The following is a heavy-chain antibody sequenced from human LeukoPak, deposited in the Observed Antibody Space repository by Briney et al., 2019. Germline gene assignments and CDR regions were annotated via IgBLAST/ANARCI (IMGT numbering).Heavy chain of an antibody. V-gene: IGHV1-46*01. CDR1: GYTFTSYY. CDR3: ARDPTPRSGSSGYYSHFDY. J-gene: IGHJ4*02. Sequence: ASVKVSCKASGYTFTSYYMHWVRQAPGQGLEWMGIINPSGGSTSYAQKFQGRVTMTGDTSTSTVYMELSSLRSEDTAVYYCARDPTPRSGSSGYYSHFDYWGQGTLVTVSS. D-gene: IGHD3-22*01. CDR2: INPSGGST.